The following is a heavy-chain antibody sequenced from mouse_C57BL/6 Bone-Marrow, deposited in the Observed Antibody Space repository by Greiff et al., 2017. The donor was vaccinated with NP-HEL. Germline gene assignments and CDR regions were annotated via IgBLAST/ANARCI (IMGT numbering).Heavy chain of an antibody. CDR3: ARGLGGYYAMDY. CDR2: ISDGGSYT. D-gene: IGHD4-1*01. CDR1: GFTFSSYA. Sequence: EVKVVESGGGLVKPGGSLKLSCAASGFTFSSYAMSWVRQTPEKRLEWVATISDGGSYTYYPDNVKGRFNISRDNAKNNLYLQMSHLKSEDTAMYYCARGLGGYYAMDYWGQGTSVTVSS. J-gene: IGHJ4*01. V-gene: IGHV5-4*03.